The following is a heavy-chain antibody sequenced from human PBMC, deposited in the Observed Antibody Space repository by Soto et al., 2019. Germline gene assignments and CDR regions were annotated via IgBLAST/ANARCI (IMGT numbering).Heavy chain of an antibody. Sequence: SETLSLTCTVSGGSVSSGSYYWSWIRQPPGKGLEWIGYIYYSGSTNYNPSLKSRVTISVDTSKNQFSLKLSSVTAADAAVYFCGGKGGGGWLQSWDAFDIWGQGTMVTVSS. V-gene: IGHV4-61*01. D-gene: IGHD5-12*01. J-gene: IGHJ3*02. CDR3: GGKGGGGWLQSWDAFDI. CDR1: GGSVSSGSYY. CDR2: IYYSGST.